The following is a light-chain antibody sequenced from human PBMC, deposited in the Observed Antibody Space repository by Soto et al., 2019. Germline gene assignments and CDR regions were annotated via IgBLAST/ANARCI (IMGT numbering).Light chain of an antibody. Sequence: QSALTQPASVSGSPGQSITISCTGTSSDVGSYNLVSWFQQHPGKAPKRFIYEVNRRPSGVSDRLSGSKSANTASLTISGLQAEDEADYYCFSYAGAGTFVFGTGTKLPV. CDR3: FSYAGAGTFV. J-gene: IGLJ1*01. V-gene: IGLV2-23*02. CDR1: SSDVGSYNL. CDR2: EVN.